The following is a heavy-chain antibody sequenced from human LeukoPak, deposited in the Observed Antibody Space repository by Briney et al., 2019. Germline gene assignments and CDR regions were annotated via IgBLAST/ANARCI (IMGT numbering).Heavy chain of an antibody. CDR3: ARRPVFGKYMDG. CDR1: GGSVSSGSFY. D-gene: IGHD3-16*01. V-gene: IGHV4-61*01. J-gene: IGHJ6*03. Sequence: RTSETLSLTCTVSGGSVSSGSFYWNWIRQPPGKGLEWIGSIYNSGRTNYHPSLKGRVTISIDTSKNQISLKLNSVTAADTALYSCARRPVFGKYMDGWGKGTTVPVSS. CDR2: IYNSGRT.